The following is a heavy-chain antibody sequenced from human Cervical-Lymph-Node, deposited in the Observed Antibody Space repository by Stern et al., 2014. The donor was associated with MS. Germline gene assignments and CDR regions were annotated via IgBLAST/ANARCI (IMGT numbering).Heavy chain of an antibody. Sequence: QMQLVQSGPEVKKPGTSVKVSCKASGFTFTSSAVQWVRQARGQRLEWIGWIVVGSGNTNYAQKFQERVTITRDMSTSTAYMELSSLRSEDTAVYYCAAAYDSSGYIHWGQGTLVTVSS. CDR2: IVVGSGNT. D-gene: IGHD3-22*01. CDR3: AAAYDSSGYIH. CDR1: GFTFTSSA. J-gene: IGHJ4*02. V-gene: IGHV1-58*01.